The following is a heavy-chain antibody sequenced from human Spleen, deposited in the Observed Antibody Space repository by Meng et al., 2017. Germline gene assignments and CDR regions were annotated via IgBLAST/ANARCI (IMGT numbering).Heavy chain of an antibody. V-gene: IGHV1-2*06. J-gene: IGHJ4*02. Sequence: ASVKVSCKASGYIFTGHYMHWVRRAPGQGLEWMGRIDPKSGDTHYAQRFQGRVTMTGDTSISTAYMELSGLRSDDTAMYYCARDEDISAAGKLFGDYWGQGTLVTVSS. CDR3: ARDEDISAAGKLFGDY. D-gene: IGHD6-13*01. CDR1: GYIFTGHY. CDR2: IDPKSGDT.